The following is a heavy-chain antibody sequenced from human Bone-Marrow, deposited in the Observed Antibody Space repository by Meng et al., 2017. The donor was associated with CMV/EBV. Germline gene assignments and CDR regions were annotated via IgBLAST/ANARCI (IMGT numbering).Heavy chain of an antibody. CDR2: IYYSGST. Sequence: SETLSLTCTVSGGSLSSSSYYWGWIRQPPGKGLEWIGSIYYSGSTYYNPSLKSRVTISVDTSKNQFALKLSSVTAADTAAYYCARFEYFVLSAFYIWGQGTMVTVSS. V-gene: IGHV4-39*06. CDR1: GGSLSSSSYY. D-gene: IGHD3-9*01. CDR3: ARFEYFVLSAFYI. J-gene: IGHJ3*02.